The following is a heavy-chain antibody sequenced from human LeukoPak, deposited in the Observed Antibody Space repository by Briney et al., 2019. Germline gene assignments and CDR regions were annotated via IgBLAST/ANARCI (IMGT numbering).Heavy chain of an antibody. CDR2: INPNSGGT. D-gene: IGHD2-15*01. V-gene: IGHV1-2*02. CDR1: GYTFTGYY. J-gene: IGHJ5*02. CDR3: ARSICSGGSCYFEVDP. Sequence: ASVKVSCKASGYTFTGYYMHWVRQAPGQGLEWMGWINPNSGGTNYAQKFQGRVTMTRDTSISTAYMELSRLRSDDTAASYCARSICSGGSCYFEVDPWGQGTLVTVSS.